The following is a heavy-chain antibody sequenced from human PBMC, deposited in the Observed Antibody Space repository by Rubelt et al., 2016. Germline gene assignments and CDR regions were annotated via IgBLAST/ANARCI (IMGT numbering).Heavy chain of an antibody. J-gene: IGHJ5*02. Sequence: QVQLQKWGAGLLKPSETLSLTCAVYGGSFSGYSWSWIRQPPEKGLEWDGKINHNGSPKYTPHLTSRVAIYVEPSKNKFSRKLSLVTAAETAVYYCARGSRQLVRSVYWFDPWGQGTLVTVSS. V-gene: IGHV4-34*01. D-gene: IGHD6-13*01. CDR2: INHNGSP. CDR1: GGSFSGYS. CDR3: ARGSRQLVRSVYWFDP.